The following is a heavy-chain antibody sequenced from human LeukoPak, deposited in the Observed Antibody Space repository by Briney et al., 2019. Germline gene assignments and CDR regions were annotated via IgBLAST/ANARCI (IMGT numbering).Heavy chain of an antibody. V-gene: IGHV4-39*07. D-gene: IGHD3-16*02. CDR1: GGSISSSSYY. Sequence: SETLSLTCTVSGGSISSSSYYWGWIRQPPGKGLEWIGSIYYSGSTYYNPSLKSRVTISVDTSKNQFSLKLSSVTAADTAVYYCAREIMITFGGVIVDYYYYYMDVWGKGTTVTISS. CDR3: AREIMITFGGVIVDYYYYYMDV. J-gene: IGHJ6*03. CDR2: IYYSGST.